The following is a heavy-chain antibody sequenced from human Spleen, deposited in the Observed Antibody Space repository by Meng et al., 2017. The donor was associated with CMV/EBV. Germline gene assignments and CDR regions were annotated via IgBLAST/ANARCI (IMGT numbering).Heavy chain of an antibody. D-gene: IGHD2-15*01. V-gene: IGHV3-48*03. CDR2: ISSSGSTI. CDR3: ARDGGIKSPLGY. Sequence: GESLKISCAASGFTFDDYGMSWVRQAPGKGLEWVSYISSSGSTIYYADSVKGRFTISRDNAKNSLYLQMNSLRAEDTAVYYCARDGGIKSPLGYWGQGTLVTVSS. CDR1: GFTFDDYG. J-gene: IGHJ4*02.